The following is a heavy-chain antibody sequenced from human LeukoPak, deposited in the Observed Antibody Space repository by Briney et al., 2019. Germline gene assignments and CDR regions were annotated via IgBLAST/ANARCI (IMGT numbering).Heavy chain of an antibody. CDR2: INHSGST. D-gene: IGHD1-14*01. V-gene: IGHV4-34*01. J-gene: IGHJ6*03. CDR1: GGSFSGYY. CDR3: ASGTTYYYYMDV. Sequence: PSETLSLTCAVYGGSFSGYYWSWIRQPPGKGLEWIGEINHSGSTNYNPSLKSRVTISVVTSKNQFSLKLSSVTAADTAVYYCASGTTYYYYMDVWGKGTTVTVSS.